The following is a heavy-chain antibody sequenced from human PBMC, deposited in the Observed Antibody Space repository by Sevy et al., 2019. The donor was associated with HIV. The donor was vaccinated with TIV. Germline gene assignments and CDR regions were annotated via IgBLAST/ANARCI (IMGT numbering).Heavy chain of an antibody. D-gene: IGHD3-22*01. J-gene: IGHJ4*02. CDR1: GFTFSNYA. V-gene: IGHV3-23*01. CDR3: AKDLRGYYRPLDY. Sequence: GGSLRLSCAASGFTFSNYAMSWVRQAPGKGLEWVSGISGSGGSTYYADSMKGRFTISRDNSKNTLYLQMNSLRAEDTALYYCAKDLRGYYRPLDYWGQGTLVTVSS. CDR2: ISGSGGST.